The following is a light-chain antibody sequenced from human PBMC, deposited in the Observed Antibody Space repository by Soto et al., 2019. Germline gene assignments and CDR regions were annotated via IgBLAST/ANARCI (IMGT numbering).Light chain of an antibody. CDR2: QAS. CDR1: EFISKW. Sequence: DIQITQSPSTLSASVGDRVTITCRASEFISKWLAWYQQKPGTAPKLLIYQASSLESGVPSRFSGSGSGTEFTLTISSLHPDDFATYYCQHYNSYLETFGQGTKVEIK. CDR3: QHYNSYLET. V-gene: IGKV1-5*03. J-gene: IGKJ1*01.